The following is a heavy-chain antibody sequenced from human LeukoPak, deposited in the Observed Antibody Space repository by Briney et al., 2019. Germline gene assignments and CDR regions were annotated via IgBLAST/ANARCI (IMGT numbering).Heavy chain of an antibody. J-gene: IGHJ4*02. Sequence: SQTLSLTCTASGGSISSGGYYWSWIRQHPGKGLEWIGYIYYSGSTYYNPSLKSRVTISVDTSKNQFSLKLSSVTAADTAVYYCARGPPRVVAATAEAYYFDYWGQGTLVTVSS. D-gene: IGHD2-15*01. CDR1: GGSISSGGYY. CDR3: ARGPPRVVAATAEAYYFDY. V-gene: IGHV4-31*03. CDR2: IYYSGST.